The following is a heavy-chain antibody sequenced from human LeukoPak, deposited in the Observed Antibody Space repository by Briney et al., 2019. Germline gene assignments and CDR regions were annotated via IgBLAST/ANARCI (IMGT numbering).Heavy chain of an antibody. V-gene: IGHV1-2*02. CDR3: ARDGGAGVEWLSDAFDI. CDR1: GYTFTGYY. CDR2: INPNSGGT. J-gene: IGHJ3*02. D-gene: IGHD3-3*01. Sequence: ASVKVSCKASGYTFTGYYMHWVRQAPGQGLEWMGWINPNSGGTNYAQKFQGRVTMTRDTSISTAYMELSRLRSDDTAVYYCARDGGAGVEWLSDAFDIWGQGTMVTVSS.